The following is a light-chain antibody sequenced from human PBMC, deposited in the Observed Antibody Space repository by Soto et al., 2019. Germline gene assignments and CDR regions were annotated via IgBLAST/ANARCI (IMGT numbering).Light chain of an antibody. CDR2: DAS. J-gene: IGKJ1*01. Sequence: DILLTQSPATLSSSPGDRVTITCRASQSISISLAWYQHKPGKAPKLLIHDASSMDSGVPSRFSGSGSGTEFTLTISSLQPEDFAAYYCQQYGGSPRTFGQGTKVDI. CDR1: QSISIS. CDR3: QQYGGSPRT. V-gene: IGKV1-5*01.